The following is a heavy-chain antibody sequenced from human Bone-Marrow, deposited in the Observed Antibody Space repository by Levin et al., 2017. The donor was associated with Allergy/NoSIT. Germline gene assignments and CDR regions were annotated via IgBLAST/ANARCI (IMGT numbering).Heavy chain of an antibody. V-gene: IGHV5-51*01. Sequence: GGSLRLSCQASGSSFTSYWFGWVRQRPGKGLEWMGLIFPSDSDTRVSPSFQGQIIMSVDKSISTAYLHWNSLKASDTAMYYCARRDSDGSNSFDFWGQGTLVTVSS. J-gene: IGHJ4*02. CDR1: GSSFTSYW. CDR3: ARRDSDGSNSFDF. CDR2: IFPSDSDT. D-gene: IGHD4-23*01.